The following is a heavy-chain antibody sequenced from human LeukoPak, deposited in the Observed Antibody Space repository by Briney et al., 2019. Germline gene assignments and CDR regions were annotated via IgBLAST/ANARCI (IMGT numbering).Heavy chain of an antibody. J-gene: IGHJ3*02. D-gene: IGHD5-18*01. V-gene: IGHV3-48*02. CDR3: ARGFGAYSYGTFDI. CDR1: GFTFSSNA. Sequence: GGSLRLSCAAYGFTFSSNAMNWVRQAPGKGLEWVSYISSSGSSTYYADSVKGRFTTSRDNAKNSLYLQMNALGDEDTAVYFCARGFGAYSYGTFDIWGQGTMVTVSS. CDR2: ISSSGSST.